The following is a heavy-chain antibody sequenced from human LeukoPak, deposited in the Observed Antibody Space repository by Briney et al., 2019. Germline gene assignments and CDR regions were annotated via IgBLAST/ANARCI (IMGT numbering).Heavy chain of an antibody. V-gene: IGHV5-51*01. D-gene: IGHD2-15*01. J-gene: IGHJ5*02. CDR1: GYRFSDHW. CDR2: IYPGDSRT. CDR3: VRWLVVGDPWGFDP. Sequence: GESLKISCKGSGYRFSDHWLGWVRQMPGKGLEWMGIIYPGDSRTRYSAPFRGQVTISADKSIDSAYLQWNSLKASDSGIYYCVRWLVVGDPWGFDPWGQGTRVTVSS.